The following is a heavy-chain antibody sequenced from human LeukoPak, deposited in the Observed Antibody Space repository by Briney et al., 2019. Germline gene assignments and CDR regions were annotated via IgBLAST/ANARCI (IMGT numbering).Heavy chain of an antibody. CDR2: ISSDSSYI. Sequence: RSGGSLRLSCAASGFTFSNYGMTWVRQAPGKGLEWVSFISSDSSYIYYADSLKGRFTISRDNAKGSLYLQMNSLRVDDTAVYYCAINHRDGYSELGYWGQGTLVTVSS. V-gene: IGHV3-21*06. CDR1: GFTFSNYG. J-gene: IGHJ4*02. D-gene: IGHD5-24*01. CDR3: AINHRDGYSELGY.